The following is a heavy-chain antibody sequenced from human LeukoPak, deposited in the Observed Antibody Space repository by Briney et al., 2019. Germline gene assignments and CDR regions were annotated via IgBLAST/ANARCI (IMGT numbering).Heavy chain of an antibody. D-gene: IGHD3-22*01. Sequence: PSQTLSLTCAVSGDSVSSNSASWNWIRQSPSRGLEWLGRTYYRSKWYNDYAVSVKRRLTINPDTSKNQFSLQLNSVTPEDTAVYYCARTSGNFYHRIDNWGQGTLVTVSS. CDR3: ARTSGNFYHRIDN. V-gene: IGHV6-1*01. J-gene: IGHJ4*02. CDR2: TYYRSKWYN. CDR1: GDSVSSNSAS.